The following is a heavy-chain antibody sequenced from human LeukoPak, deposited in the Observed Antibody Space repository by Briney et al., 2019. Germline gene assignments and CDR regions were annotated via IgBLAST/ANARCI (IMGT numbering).Heavy chain of an antibody. CDR3: ARDPYSSGWYGNENYYWFDP. Sequence: PGGSLRLSCAASGFTLSSYWMSWVRQAPGKGLEWVANIKQDGSEKYYVDSVEGRFTISRDNAKNSLYLQMNSLRAEDTAVYYCARDPYSSGWYGNENYYWFDPWGQGTLVTVSS. D-gene: IGHD6-19*01. CDR1: GFTLSSYW. CDR2: IKQDGSEK. V-gene: IGHV3-7*01. J-gene: IGHJ5*02.